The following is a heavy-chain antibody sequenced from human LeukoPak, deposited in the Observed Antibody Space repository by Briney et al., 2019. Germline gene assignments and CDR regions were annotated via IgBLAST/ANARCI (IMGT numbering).Heavy chain of an antibody. V-gene: IGHV4-59*01. CDR3: AGLHRGDTTTHYMDV. CDR2: IYYSGST. J-gene: IGHJ6*03. Sequence: SETLSLTCTVSGGSISSYYWSWIRQPPGKGLEWIGYIYYSGSTNYNPSLKSRVTISVDTSKNQFSLKLSSVTAADTAVYYCAGLHRGDTTTHYMDVWGKGTTVTVSS. D-gene: IGHD5-18*01. CDR1: GGSISSYY.